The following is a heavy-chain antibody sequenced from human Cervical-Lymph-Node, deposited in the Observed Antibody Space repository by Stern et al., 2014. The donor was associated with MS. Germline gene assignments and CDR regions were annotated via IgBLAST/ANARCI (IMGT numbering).Heavy chain of an antibody. V-gene: IGHV4-61*02. CDR1: GGSISSGNYY. D-gene: IGHD3-9*01. CDR2: IYSSGST. J-gene: IGHJ3*02. CDR3: ARGNYDVLTDNGGHGFDI. Sequence: VQLVESGPGLVKPSQTLSLTCTVSGGSISSGNYYWSWIRQPAGEGLEWIGRIYSSGSTQYNPPLKSRVTKSAATVTNPFSLRLSSVTAADTAVYYCARGNYDVLTDNGGHGFDIWGQGTMVTVSS.